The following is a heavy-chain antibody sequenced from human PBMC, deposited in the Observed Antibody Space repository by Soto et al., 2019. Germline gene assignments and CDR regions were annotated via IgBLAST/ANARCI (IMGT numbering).Heavy chain of an antibody. J-gene: IGHJ4*02. V-gene: IGHV3-30*18. CDR2: ISYDGSNK. Sequence: QVQLVESGGGVVQPGRSLRLSCAASGFTFSSYGMHWVRQAPGKGLEWVAVISYDGSNKYYADSVKGRFTISRDNSKNTLYLQMNSLRAEDTAVYYCAKARTGTVAGLIDYWGQGTLVTVSS. CDR3: AKARTGTVAGLIDY. CDR1: GFTFSSYG. D-gene: IGHD6-19*01.